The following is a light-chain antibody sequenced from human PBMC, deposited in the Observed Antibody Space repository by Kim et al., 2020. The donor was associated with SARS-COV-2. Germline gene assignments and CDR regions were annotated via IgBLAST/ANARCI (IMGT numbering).Light chain of an antibody. Sequence: PGERATPSCRASQSVSSSYLAWYQQKPGQAPRLLIYGASTRATGIPDRFSGSGSGTDFTLTISRLDPEDFAVYYCQQYGSSPALTFGGGTKVDIK. CDR1: QSVSSSY. CDR3: QQYGSSPALT. CDR2: GAS. V-gene: IGKV3-20*01. J-gene: IGKJ4*01.